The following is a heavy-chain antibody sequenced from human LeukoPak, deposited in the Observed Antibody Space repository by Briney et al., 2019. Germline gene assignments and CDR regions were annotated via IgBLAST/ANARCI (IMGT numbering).Heavy chain of an antibody. D-gene: IGHD2-21*01. V-gene: IGHV3-48*03. J-gene: IGHJ4*02. Sequence: PGGSLRLSCAASGFTFSSYEMNWVRQAPGKGLEWVSYISSSGSTIYYADSVKGRFTISRDNAKNSLHLQMNSLRAEDTAVYYCARVLSLFYFDYWGQGTLVTVSS. CDR2: ISSSGSTI. CDR1: GFTFSSYE. CDR3: ARVLSLFYFDY.